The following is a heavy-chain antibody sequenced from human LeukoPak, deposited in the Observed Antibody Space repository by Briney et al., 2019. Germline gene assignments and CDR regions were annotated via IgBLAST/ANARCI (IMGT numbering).Heavy chain of an antibody. CDR3: ARENDTSGFSASGFDS. CDR2: IYYTGST. V-gene: IGHV4-59*01. Sequence: PSETLSLTCTVSGASISNYYWSWIRHPPGKGLEWIGYIYYTGSTNYSPSLKSRVTISVDTSKNQFSLELSSVTAADTAVYYCARENDTSGFSASGFDSWGQGTLVTVSS. J-gene: IGHJ4*02. CDR1: GASISNYY. D-gene: IGHD3-22*01.